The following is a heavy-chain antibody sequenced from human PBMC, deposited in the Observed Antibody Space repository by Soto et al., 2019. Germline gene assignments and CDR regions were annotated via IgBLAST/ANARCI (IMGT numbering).Heavy chain of an antibody. CDR3: ARDKPYYGDYVTFDY. D-gene: IGHD4-17*01. Sequence: ASVKVSCKASGYTFASYGISWVRQAPGQGLEWMGWISAYNGNTNYAQKLQGRVTMTTDTSTSTAYMELRSLRSDDTAVYYCARDKPYYGDYVTFDYWGQGTLVTVSS. V-gene: IGHV1-18*01. J-gene: IGHJ4*02. CDR1: GYTFASYG. CDR2: ISAYNGNT.